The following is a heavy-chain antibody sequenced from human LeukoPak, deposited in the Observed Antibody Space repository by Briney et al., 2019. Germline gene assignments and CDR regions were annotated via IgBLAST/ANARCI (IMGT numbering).Heavy chain of an antibody. V-gene: IGHV1-46*01. CDR2: INPSGGST. J-gene: IGHJ4*02. CDR3: ARDGYEKYPDY. CDR1: GYTFTSYY. Sequence: ASVKVSCKASGYTFTSYYMHWVRQAPRQGLEWMGIINPSGGSTSYAQKFQGRVTMTRDTSTSTVYMELSSLRSEDTAVYYCARDGYEKYPDYWGQGTLVTVSS. D-gene: IGHD5-12*01.